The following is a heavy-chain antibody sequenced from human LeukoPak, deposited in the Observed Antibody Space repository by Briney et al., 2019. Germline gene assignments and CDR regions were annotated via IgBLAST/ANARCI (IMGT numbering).Heavy chain of an antibody. J-gene: IGHJ4*02. CDR1: GFTFSSYG. CDR2: ISYDGSNK. Sequence: GGSLRLSCAASGFTFSSYGMHWVRQAPGKGLEWVAVISYDGSNKYYADSVKGRFTISRDNSKNTLYLQMNSLRAEDTAVYYCARKGDSAYSYYDSSGPFDYWGQGTLVAVSS. D-gene: IGHD3-22*01. CDR3: ARKGDSAYSYYDSSGPFDY. V-gene: IGHV3-30*19.